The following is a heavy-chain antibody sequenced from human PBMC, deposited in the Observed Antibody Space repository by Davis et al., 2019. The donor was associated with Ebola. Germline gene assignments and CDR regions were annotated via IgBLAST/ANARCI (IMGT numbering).Heavy chain of an antibody. CDR3: ASGLVRGESYWYFDL. CDR2: IIPILGIA. D-gene: IGHD6-6*01. Sequence: SVKVSCKASSYTFTSYGISWVRQAPGQGLEWMGGIIPILGIANYAQKFQGRVTITADESTSTVYMELSSLRSEDTAVYYCASGLVRGESYWYFDLWGRGTLVTVSS. V-gene: IGHV1-69*10. J-gene: IGHJ2*01. CDR1: SYTFTSYG.